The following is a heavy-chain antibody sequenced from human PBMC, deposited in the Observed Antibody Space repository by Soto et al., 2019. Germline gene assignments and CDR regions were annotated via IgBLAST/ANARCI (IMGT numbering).Heavy chain of an antibody. V-gene: IGHV3-23*01. CDR2: ISSGGGTT. J-gene: IGHJ4*02. CDR1: GFTFSNYA. CDR3: AKATQDTTYFDY. Sequence: GGSLRLSCAASGFTFSNYAMSWVRQAPGKGLEWVSAISSGGGTTYYGDSVKGRYISSRDNSKNTLYLQMNSLRPEDTAVYYCAKATQDTTYFDYGGQGTLVTVSS. D-gene: IGHD1-1*01.